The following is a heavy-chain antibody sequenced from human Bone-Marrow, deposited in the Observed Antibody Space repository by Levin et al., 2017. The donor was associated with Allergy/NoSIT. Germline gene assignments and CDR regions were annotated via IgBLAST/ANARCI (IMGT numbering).Heavy chain of an antibody. CDR3: TTDSIYYYDSSGYPPEPFDY. J-gene: IGHJ4*02. CDR1: GFTFSNAW. D-gene: IGHD3-22*01. CDR2: IKSKTDGGTT. V-gene: IGHV3-15*01. Sequence: GESLKISCAASGFTFSNAWMSWVRQAPGKGLEWVGRIKSKTDGGTTDYAAPVKGRFTISRDDSKNTLYLQMNSLKTEDTAVYYCTTDSIYYYDSSGYPPEPFDYWGQGTLVTVSS.